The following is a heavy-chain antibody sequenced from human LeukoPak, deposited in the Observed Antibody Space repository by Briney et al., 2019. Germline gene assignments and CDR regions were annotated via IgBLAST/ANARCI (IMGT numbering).Heavy chain of an antibody. J-gene: IGHJ1*01. CDR1: GGTFSSYA. CDR2: TIPILGIA. V-gene: IGHV1-69*04. D-gene: IGHD6-13*01. CDR3: ARSRIAAAGVHQH. Sequence: SVKVSCKASGGTFSSYAISWVRQAPGQGLEWMGRTIPILGIANYAQKFQGRVTITADKSTSTAYMELSSLRSEDTAVYYCARSRIAAAGVHQHWGQGTLVTVSS.